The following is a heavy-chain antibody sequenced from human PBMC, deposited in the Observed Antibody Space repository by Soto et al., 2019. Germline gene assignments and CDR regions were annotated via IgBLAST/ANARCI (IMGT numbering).Heavy chain of an antibody. V-gene: IGHV3-7*03. CDR2: IIKDGSEK. CDR1: GFTFSSYG. CDR3: ARDWGGLGY. D-gene: IGHD3-10*01. J-gene: IGHJ4*02. Sequence: LRLSCAASGFTFSSYGMNWVRQAPGKGLEWVANIIKDGSEKSYVDSVKGRFTISRDNAKNSLYLEMNSLRVEDTAVYYCARDWGGLGYWGQGTLVTVSS.